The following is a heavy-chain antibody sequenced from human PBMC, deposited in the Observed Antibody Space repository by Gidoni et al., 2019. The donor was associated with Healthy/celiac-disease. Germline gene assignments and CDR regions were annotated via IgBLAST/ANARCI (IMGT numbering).Heavy chain of an antibody. CDR2: ISGSGGSK. D-gene: IGHD4-17*01. V-gene: IGHV3-23*01. CDR3: AKGGRYGDYLSDDDY. CDR1: GFTFSSYA. J-gene: IGHJ4*02. Sequence: EVQLLESGGGLVQPGGSLRLSCASSGFTFSSYAMSWVRQAPGKGLEWVSAISGSGGSKYYAESVKGRFTISRDNSKNTLYLQMNSLRAEDTAVYYCAKGGRYGDYLSDDDYWGQGTLVTVSS.